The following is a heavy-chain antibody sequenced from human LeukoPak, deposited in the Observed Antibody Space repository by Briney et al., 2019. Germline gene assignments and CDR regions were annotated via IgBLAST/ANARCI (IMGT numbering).Heavy chain of an antibody. V-gene: IGHV3-23*01. D-gene: IGHD3-22*01. CDR3: AKSSYYDSSGFYREYYFDY. CDR2: ISDDSSFT. CDR1: GLVFGKYA. J-gene: IGHJ4*02. Sequence: GGSLRLSCAASGLVFGKYAMAWVRQAPGKGLECVSIISDDSSFTYYLDSVKGRSTIFRDNSKNTLYLHMNSLKAEDTAVYYCAKSSYYDSSGFYREYYFDYWGQGTLVPVSS.